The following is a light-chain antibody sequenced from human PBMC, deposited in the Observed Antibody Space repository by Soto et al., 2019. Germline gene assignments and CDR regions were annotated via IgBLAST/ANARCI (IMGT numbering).Light chain of an antibody. CDR3: SSYTSSSTGV. CDR1: SSDVGGYNY. J-gene: IGLJ3*02. V-gene: IGLV2-14*01. Sequence: QSVLTQPASVSESPGQSITISCTGTSSDVGGYNYVSWYQQHPGKAPKLMIYEVSNRPSGVSNRFSGSKSGNTASLTISGLQAEDEADYYCSSYTSSSTGVFGGGTKVTVL. CDR2: EVS.